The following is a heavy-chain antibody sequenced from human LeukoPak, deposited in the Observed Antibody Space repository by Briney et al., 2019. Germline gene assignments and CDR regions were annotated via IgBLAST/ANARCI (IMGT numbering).Heavy chain of an antibody. Sequence: PGGSLRLSCAASGFTFSDYCMNWIRQAPGKGLEWISYISSGGSTIYYAGSVKGRFTISRDNAKNSLYLQMNSLRAEDTAVYYCTRDRSSCCYVDYWGQGTLVTVSS. J-gene: IGHJ4*02. D-gene: IGHD2-21*01. CDR3: TRDRSSCCYVDY. CDR2: ISSGGSTI. V-gene: IGHV3-11*01. CDR1: GFTFSDYC.